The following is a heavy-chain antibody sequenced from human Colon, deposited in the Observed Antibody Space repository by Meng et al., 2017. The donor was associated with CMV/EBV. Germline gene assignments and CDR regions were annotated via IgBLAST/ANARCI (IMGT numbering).Heavy chain of an antibody. J-gene: IGHJ4*02. CDR3: ARGEEEWELLLDY. Sequence: GESLKISCAASGFAFSTYAMHWFRQAPGKGLEWVAVISYDGSNKYYADSVKGRFTISRDNSKNTLYLQMNSLRAEDTAVYYCARGEEEWELLLDYWGQGTLVTVSS. CDR1: GFAFSTYA. D-gene: IGHD1-26*01. CDR2: ISYDGSNK. V-gene: IGHV3-30*04.